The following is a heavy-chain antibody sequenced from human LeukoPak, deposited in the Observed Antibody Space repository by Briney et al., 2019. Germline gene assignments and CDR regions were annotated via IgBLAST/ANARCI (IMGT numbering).Heavy chain of an antibody. Sequence: TXXVXGGSXXXYYWSWIRQPPGKGLEWIGEINHSGSTNYNPSLKSRVTISVDTSKNQFSLKLSSVTAADTAVYYCARGLGGLSIAVTLDYWGQGTLVTVSS. V-gene: IGHV4-34*01. CDR3: ARGLGGLSIAVTLDY. J-gene: IGHJ4*02. D-gene: IGHD6-19*01. CDR1: GGSXXXYY. CDR2: INHSGST.